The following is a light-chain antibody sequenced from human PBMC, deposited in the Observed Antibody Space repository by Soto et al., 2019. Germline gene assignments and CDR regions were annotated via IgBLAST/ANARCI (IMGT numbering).Light chain of an antibody. CDR2: DVS. CDR3: TSYTSSTPLV. CDR1: NSDVGGYTY. J-gene: IGLJ2*01. V-gene: IGLV2-14*03. Sequence: QSVLTQPASVSGSPGQSITISCTGTNSDVGGYTYVSWYQHHPGKAPKLMIFDVSNRPSGVSSRFSGSKSGNAASLTISGLQAEDEADYYCTSYTSSTPLVFGGGTKLTVL.